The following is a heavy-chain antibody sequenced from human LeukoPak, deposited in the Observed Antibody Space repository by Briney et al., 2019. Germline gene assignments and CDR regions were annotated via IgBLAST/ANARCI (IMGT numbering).Heavy chain of an antibody. V-gene: IGHV4-4*02. CDR2: IYHSGSS. Sequence: PSGTLSLTCAVSGGSISSSNWWSWVRQPPGTGLEWIGEIYHSGSSNYNPSLKSRVTISVDTSKNQFSLKLSSVTAADTAVYYCAGSDFLNWFDPWGQGTLVTVSS. CDR3: AGSDFLNWFDP. J-gene: IGHJ5*02. CDR1: GGSISSSNW. D-gene: IGHD2-21*02.